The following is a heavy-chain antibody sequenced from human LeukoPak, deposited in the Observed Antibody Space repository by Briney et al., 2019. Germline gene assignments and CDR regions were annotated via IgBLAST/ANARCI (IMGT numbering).Heavy chain of an antibody. Sequence: PGGSLRLSCAASGFTFSSYGMHWVRQAPGKGLEWVAFIRYDGSNKYYADSVKGRFTISRDNSKNTLYLQMNSLRAEDTAVYYCAKDPAYCGGDCYWWWGGYFDYWGQGTLVTVSS. CDR1: GFTFSSYG. CDR2: IRYDGSNK. CDR3: AKDPAYCGGDCYWWWGGYFDY. J-gene: IGHJ4*02. D-gene: IGHD2-21*02. V-gene: IGHV3-30*02.